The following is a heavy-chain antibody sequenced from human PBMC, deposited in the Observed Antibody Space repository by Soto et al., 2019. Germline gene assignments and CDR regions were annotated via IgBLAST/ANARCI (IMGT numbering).Heavy chain of an antibody. J-gene: IGHJ4*02. V-gene: IGHV3-30-3*01. Sequence: QAQLVESGGGVVQPGMSLRLSCAASGFTFSSHSIQWVRQTPGKGLEWVAVISYDGSIKYYADSVRGRFTISRDNSKNTLYLQMNSLRPEDTALYYCAREWSTSGDLDYWGQGTLVIVSS. CDR2: ISYDGSIK. CDR3: AREWSTSGDLDY. CDR1: GFTFSSHS. D-gene: IGHD3-10*01.